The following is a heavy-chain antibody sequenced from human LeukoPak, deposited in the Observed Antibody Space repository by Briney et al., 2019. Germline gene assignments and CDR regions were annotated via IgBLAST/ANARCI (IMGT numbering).Heavy chain of an antibody. CDR2: INHSGRT. D-gene: IGHD3-22*01. V-gene: IGHV4-34*01. Sequence: SETLSLTCAVYGGSFSVYYWIWIRQPPGKGLEWIGEINHSGRTNYNPSLKSRVTISVDTSKNKFSLKLSSVTAADTAVYYCATYYYDSSGYYLRPFDYWGQGTLVTVSS. CDR3: ATYYYDSSGYYLRPFDY. J-gene: IGHJ4*02. CDR1: GGSFSVYY.